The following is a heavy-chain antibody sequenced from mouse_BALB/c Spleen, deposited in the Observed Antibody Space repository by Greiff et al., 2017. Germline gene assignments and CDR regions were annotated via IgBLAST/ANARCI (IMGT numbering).Heavy chain of an antibody. CDR3: AREGHYYGSTLDY. D-gene: IGHD1-1*01. CDR2: ISYDGSN. V-gene: IGHV3-6*02. Sequence: EVKLQESGPGLVKPSQSLSLTCSVTGYSITSGYYWNWIRQFPGNKLEWMGYISYDGSNNYNPSLKNRISITRDTSKNQFFLKLNSVTTEDTATYYCAREGHYYGSTLDYWGQGTTLTVSS. J-gene: IGHJ2*01. CDR1: GYSITSGYY.